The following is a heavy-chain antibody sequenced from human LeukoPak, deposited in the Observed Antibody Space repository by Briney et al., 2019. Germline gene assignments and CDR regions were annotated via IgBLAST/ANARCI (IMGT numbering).Heavy chain of an antibody. Sequence: GGSLRLSCAASGFTFSSYAMHWVRQAPGKVLEWVAFIRYDGSNSYYIDSVKGRFTISRDNSKNTLYLQMNSLRAEDTAVYYCAKDQWIEQMLGSHCDYWGQGTLVTVSS. CDR1: GFTFSSYA. J-gene: IGHJ4*02. D-gene: IGHD5-12*01. V-gene: IGHV3-30*02. CDR3: AKDQWIEQMLGSHCDY. CDR2: IRYDGSNS.